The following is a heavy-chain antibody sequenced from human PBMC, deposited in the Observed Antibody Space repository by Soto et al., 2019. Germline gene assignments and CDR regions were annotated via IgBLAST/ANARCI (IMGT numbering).Heavy chain of an antibody. V-gene: IGHV3-72*01. D-gene: IGHD4-17*01. CDR2: IRNRAHSYTT. J-gene: IGHJ3*02. CDR1: GFTFSDHY. CDR3: ARDHGDLGAFDI. Sequence: GGSLRLSCAASGFTFSDHYMDWVRQAPGKGLEWVGRIRNRAHSYTTEYAAFVKGRFTISRDDSKNSLFLQMNSLKTADTAVYYCARDHGDLGAFDIWGQGTLVTVSS.